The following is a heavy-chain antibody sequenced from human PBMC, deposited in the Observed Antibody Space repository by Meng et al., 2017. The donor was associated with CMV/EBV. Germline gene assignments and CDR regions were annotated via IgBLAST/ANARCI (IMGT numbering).Heavy chain of an antibody. V-gene: IGHV1-69*05. CDR1: GGTFSSYA. J-gene: IGHJ5*02. Sequence: SVKVSCKASGGTFSSYAISWVQQAPGQGLEWMGGIIPIFGTANYAQKFQGRVTITTDESTSTAYMELSSLRSEDTAVYYCARHQGQLVEGDWFDPWGQGTLVTVSS. CDR3: ARHQGQLVEGDWFDP. D-gene: IGHD6-13*01. CDR2: IIPIFGTA.